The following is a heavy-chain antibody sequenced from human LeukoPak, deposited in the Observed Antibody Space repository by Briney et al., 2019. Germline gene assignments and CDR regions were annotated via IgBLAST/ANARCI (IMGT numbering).Heavy chain of an antibody. J-gene: IGHJ6*03. CDR2: IKKDGSEK. V-gene: IGHV3-7*01. CDR1: GFTFSRYW. D-gene: IGHD1-1*01. Sequence: GGSLRLSCAASGFTFSRYWMSWVRQAPGKGLEWVANIKKDGSEKYYVDSVKGRFTISRDNSKNTLYLQMNSLRAEDTAVYYCARNDPLTYYYYYMDVWGKGTTVTISS. CDR3: ARNDPLTYYYYYMDV.